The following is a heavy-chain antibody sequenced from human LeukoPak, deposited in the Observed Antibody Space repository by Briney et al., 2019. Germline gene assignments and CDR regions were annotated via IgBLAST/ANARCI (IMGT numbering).Heavy chain of an antibody. J-gene: IGHJ4*02. V-gene: IGHV3-30*02. CDR2: IQYDGSNQ. CDR1: GFTFSSYS. D-gene: IGHD6-13*01. Sequence: GGSLRLSCAASGFTFSSYSMNWVRQAPGKGLEWVAYIQYDGSNQQYANSVKGRFTISKDNSKNTLYLQMNSLRAEDTAFYYCAKDSGYTSSWYFGDYWGQGTLVTVSS. CDR3: AKDSGYTSSWYFGDY.